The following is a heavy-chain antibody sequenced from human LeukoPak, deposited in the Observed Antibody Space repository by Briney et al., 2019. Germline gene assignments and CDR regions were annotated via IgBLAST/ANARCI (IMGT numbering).Heavy chain of an antibody. CDR3: ARQKCTSTSCLTKNAFDI. D-gene: IGHD2-2*01. Sequence: SETLSLTCTVSGGSISSSSYCWGWIRQPPGKGLEWIGSIYYSGSTNYNPSLESRVTISVDTSKNQFSLDLSSVTAADTAVYYCARQKCTSTSCLTKNAFDIWGQGTMVTVSS. V-gene: IGHV4-39*01. J-gene: IGHJ3*02. CDR2: IYYSGST. CDR1: GGSISSSSYC.